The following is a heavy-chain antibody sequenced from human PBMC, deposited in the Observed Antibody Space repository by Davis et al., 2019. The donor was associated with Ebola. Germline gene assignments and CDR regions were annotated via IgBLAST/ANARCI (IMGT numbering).Heavy chain of an antibody. V-gene: IGHV4-34*01. CDR1: GGSFSGYY. Sequence: GSLRLSCAVYGGSFSGYYWGWIRQPPGKGLEWIGSIYYSGSTYYNPSLKSRVTISVDTSKNHFSLKLSSVTAADTAVYYCARISLWRVTTQKRAFDIWGQGTMVTVSS. J-gene: IGHJ3*02. CDR2: IYYSGST. D-gene: IGHD4-17*01. CDR3: ARISLWRVTTQKRAFDI.